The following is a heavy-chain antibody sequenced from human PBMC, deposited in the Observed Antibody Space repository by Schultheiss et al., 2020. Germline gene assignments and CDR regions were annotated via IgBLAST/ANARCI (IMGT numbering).Heavy chain of an antibody. D-gene: IGHD3-10*01. CDR3: ASGHYYGSGSYPTHRYYYYYYGMDV. V-gene: IGHV3-64*04. Sequence: GGSLRLSCAASGFTFSSYAMHWVRQAPGKGLEYVSAISSNGGSTYYADSVKGRFTISRDNSKNTLYLQMSSLRAEDTAVYYCASGHYYGSGSYPTHRYYYYYYGMDVWGQGTTVTVSS. CDR1: GFTFSSYA. CDR2: ISSNGGST. J-gene: IGHJ6*02.